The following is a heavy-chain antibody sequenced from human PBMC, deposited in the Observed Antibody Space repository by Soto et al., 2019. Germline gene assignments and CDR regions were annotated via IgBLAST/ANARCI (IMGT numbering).Heavy chain of an antibody. CDR1: GDSVSSGTYY. V-gene: IGHV4-61*01. CDR2: IYYRGST. CDR3: ASGLDHVGFDY. Sequence: SETLSLTCIVSGDSVSSGTYYWSWIRQPPGKGLEWIGYIYYRGSTNYNPSLKSRGTISIDTSRNQFSLKVSSVTAADTAVYYCASGLDHVGFDYWGQGTLVTVSS. J-gene: IGHJ4*02. D-gene: IGHD3-9*01.